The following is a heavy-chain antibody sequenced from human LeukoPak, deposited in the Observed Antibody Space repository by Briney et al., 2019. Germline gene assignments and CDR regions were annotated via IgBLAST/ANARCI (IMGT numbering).Heavy chain of an antibody. CDR3: ARMDMDPAMVTNYLDH. CDR1: GYTFTNNY. J-gene: IGHJ4*02. D-gene: IGHD5-18*01. Sequence: ASVTLSCKASGYTFTNNYMHWVRQAPGQGLEWMGVIHPSGSSTNYAQKFQGRVTMTKDTSASTAYIELTSLRSDDTAVYYCARMDMDPAMVTNYLDHWGQGTLVTVSS. CDR2: IHPSGSST. V-gene: IGHV1-46*01.